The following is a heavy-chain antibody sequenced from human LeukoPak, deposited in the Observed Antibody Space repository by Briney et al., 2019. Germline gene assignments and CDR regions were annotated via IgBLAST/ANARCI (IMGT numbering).Heavy chain of an antibody. J-gene: IGHJ6*02. CDR3: AKVARGYFYYYGMDV. CDR1: GFTFSSYG. Sequence: GGSLRLSCAASGFTFSSYGMHWVRQAPGKGLEWVAVISYDGSNKYYADSVKGRFTISRDNSKNTLYLQMNSLRAEDTAVYYCAKVARGYFYYYGMDVWGQGTTVTVSS. V-gene: IGHV3-30*18. D-gene: IGHD3-22*01. CDR2: ISYDGSNK.